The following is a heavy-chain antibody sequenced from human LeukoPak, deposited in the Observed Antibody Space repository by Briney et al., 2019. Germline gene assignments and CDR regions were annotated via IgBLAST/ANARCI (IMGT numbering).Heavy chain of an antibody. D-gene: IGHD6-19*01. CDR2: INHSGST. J-gene: IGHJ5*02. V-gene: IGHV4-34*01. Sequence: SETLSLTCAVYGGSFSGYYWNWIRQSPGKGLEWIGEINHSGSTNYNPSLKSRVTISVDTSKNQFSLKLSSVTAADTAVYYCARHHLIAVAGSPFDPWGQGTLVTVSS. CDR3: ARHHLIAVAGSPFDP. CDR1: GGSFSGYY.